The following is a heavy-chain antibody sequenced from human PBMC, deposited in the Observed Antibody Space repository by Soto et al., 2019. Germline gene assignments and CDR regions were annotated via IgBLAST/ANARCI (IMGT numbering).Heavy chain of an antibody. CDR2: INHSGST. CDR3: ARVVPAAIGGNYRMDV. V-gene: IGHV4-34*01. J-gene: IGHJ6*02. Sequence: SEKLSLTCAVYGVSFSGYYWSWIRQPPGKGLEWIGEINHSGSTNYNPSLKSRVTISVDSSKNQFSLKLSSVTAADTAVYYCARVVPAAIGGNYRMDVWGHGTTVTVSS. D-gene: IGHD2-2*02. CDR1: GVSFSGYY.